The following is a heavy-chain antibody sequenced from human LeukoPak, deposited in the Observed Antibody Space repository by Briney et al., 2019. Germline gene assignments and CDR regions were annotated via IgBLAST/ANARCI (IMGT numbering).Heavy chain of an antibody. Sequence: GRSLRLSCAASGFTFSSYGMHWVRQAPGKGLEWVAVIWYDGSNKYYADSEKGRFTISRDNSKNTLYLQMNSLRAEDTAVYYCARGGVATIGIDYWGQGTLVTVSS. V-gene: IGHV3-33*01. J-gene: IGHJ4*02. D-gene: IGHD5-12*01. CDR3: ARGGVATIGIDY. CDR2: IWYDGSNK. CDR1: GFTFSSYG.